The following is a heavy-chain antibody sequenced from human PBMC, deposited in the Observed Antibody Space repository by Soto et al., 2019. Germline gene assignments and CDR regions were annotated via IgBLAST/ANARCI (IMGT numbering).Heavy chain of an antibody. J-gene: IGHJ4*02. CDR2: VSHTGAT. V-gene: IGHV4-61*01. CDR1: GGSISLERFY. CDR3: AREFSSANINYYDF. Sequence: QVQLQESGPGLVKPAETLSLTCTVSGGSISLERFYWTWIRQPPGKGLEWMGYVSHTGATNYNPSLQSLVDISVDTSRNQFSLKLRSLTAADTAVYFCAREFSSANINYYDFWGQGTLVSVSA.